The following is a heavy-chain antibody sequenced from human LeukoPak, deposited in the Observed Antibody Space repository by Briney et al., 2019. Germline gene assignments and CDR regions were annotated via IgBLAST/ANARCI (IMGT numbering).Heavy chain of an antibody. CDR1: GFTFSDYY. D-gene: IGHD3-22*01. CDR3: AKLPTRYYDSSGYHPLG. J-gene: IGHJ4*02. V-gene: IGHV3-23*01. CDR2: ISGSGGST. Sequence: PGGSLRLSCAASGFTFSDYYMSWIRQAPGKGLEWVSAISGSGGSTYYADSVKGRFTISRDNSKNTLYLQMNSLRAEDTAVYYCAKLPTRYYDSSGYHPLGWGQGTLVTVSS.